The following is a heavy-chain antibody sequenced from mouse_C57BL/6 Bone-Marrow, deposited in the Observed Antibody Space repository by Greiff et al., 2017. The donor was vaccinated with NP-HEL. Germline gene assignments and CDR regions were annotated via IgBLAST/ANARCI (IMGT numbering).Heavy chain of an antibody. V-gene: IGHV14-2*01. D-gene: IGHD1-1*01. CDR1: GFNIKDYY. CDR3: ASTVVAPL. J-gene: IGHJ2*01. Sequence: DVKLVESGAELVKPGASVKLSCTASGFNIKDYYMHWVKQRTEQGLEWIGRIDPEDGETKNAPKFQGKSTITADTSANTAYLQLSSLTSEDTAVYYCASTVVAPLWGQGTTLTVSS. CDR2: IDPEDGET.